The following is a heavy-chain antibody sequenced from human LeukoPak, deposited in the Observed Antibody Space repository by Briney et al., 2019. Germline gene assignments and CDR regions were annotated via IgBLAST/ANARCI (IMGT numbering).Heavy chain of an antibody. CDR1: GFTFSSYA. D-gene: IGHD2-15*01. CDR3: AKDFEDCSGGSCYRY. J-gene: IGHJ4*02. V-gene: IGHV3-23*01. Sequence: GGSLRLSCAASGFTFSSYAMSWVRQAPGKGLEWVSAISGSGGSTYYADSVKGRFTISRDNSKNTLYLQMNSLRAEDTAVYYCAKDFEDCSGGSCYRYWGQGTLVTVSS. CDR2: ISGSGGST.